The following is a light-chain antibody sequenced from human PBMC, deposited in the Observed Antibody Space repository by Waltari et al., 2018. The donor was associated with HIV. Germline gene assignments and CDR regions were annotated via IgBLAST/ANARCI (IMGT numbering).Light chain of an antibody. J-gene: IGLJ3*02. CDR2: KDS. CDR3: QSADASDTFLWV. V-gene: IGLV3-25*03. CDR1: GLSKQY. Sequence: SYELTQTPSVSVSPGQTARITCSGDGLSKQYTYWYQQRPGQAPVLVIYKDSERPSGIPERYSGSSSGTTVTLTISGVQAEDEADYYCQSADASDTFLWVFGGGTKVTAL.